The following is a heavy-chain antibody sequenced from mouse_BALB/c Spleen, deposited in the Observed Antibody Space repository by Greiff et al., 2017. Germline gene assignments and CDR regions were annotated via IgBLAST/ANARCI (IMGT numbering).Heavy chain of an antibody. Sequence: EVKLVESGAELVKPGASVKLSCTASGFNFTDTYMHWVKQRPEQGLEWIGRIDPANGNTKYDPKFQGKATITADTSSNTAYLQLSSLTSEDTAVYYGARWLLRGAMDDWGQGTTVTVSS. V-gene: IGHV14-3*02. CDR1: GFNFTDTY. CDR3: ARWLLRGAMDD. J-gene: IGHJ4*01. D-gene: IGHD2-3*01. CDR2: IDPANGNT.